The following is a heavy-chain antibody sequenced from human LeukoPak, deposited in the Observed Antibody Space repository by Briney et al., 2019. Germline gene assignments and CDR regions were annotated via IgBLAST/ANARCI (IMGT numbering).Heavy chain of an antibody. CDR2: ISTSSSTI. J-gene: IGHJ4*02. CDR3: ARDYYYGSGSYTYFDY. V-gene: IGHV3-48*01. Sequence: PGGSLRLSCAASGFTFSSYSMNWVRQAPGKGLEWVSYISTSSSTIYYADSVKGRFTISRDNAKNSLYLQMNSLRAEDTAVYYCARDYYYGSGSYTYFDYWGQGTLVTVSS. CDR1: GFTFSSYS. D-gene: IGHD3-10*01.